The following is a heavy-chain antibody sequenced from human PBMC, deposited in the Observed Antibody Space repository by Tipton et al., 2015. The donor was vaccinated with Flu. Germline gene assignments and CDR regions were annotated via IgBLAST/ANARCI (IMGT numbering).Heavy chain of an antibody. CDR1: GYTFTSYG. Sequence: QLVQSGAEVKNPGASVKVSCEASGYTFTSYGISWVRQAPGQGLEWMGWISAYNGNTIYTQKVQGRVTMTTDTSTRTAYMELRGLRSDDTAVYYCVREGQRLAVVYFQHWGQGTLVTVSS. D-gene: IGHD6-19*01. V-gene: IGHV1-18*01. J-gene: IGHJ1*01. CDR3: VREGQRLAVVYFQH. CDR2: ISAYNGNT.